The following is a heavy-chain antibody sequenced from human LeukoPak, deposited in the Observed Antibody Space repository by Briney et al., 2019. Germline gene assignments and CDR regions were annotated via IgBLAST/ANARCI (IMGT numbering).Heavy chain of an antibody. V-gene: IGHV3-30*04. J-gene: IGHJ5*02. CDR1: GFTFSSYA. CDR3: ARDQDP. CDR2: ISYDGSNK. Sequence: QPGGSLRLSCAASGFTFSSYAMHWVRQAPGKGLEWVAVISYDGSNKYYADSVKGRFTISRDNSKNTLYLQMNSLRAEDTAVYYCARDQDPWGQGTLVTVSS.